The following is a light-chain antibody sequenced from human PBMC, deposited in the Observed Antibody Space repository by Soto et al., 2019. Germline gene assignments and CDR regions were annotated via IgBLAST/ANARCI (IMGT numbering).Light chain of an antibody. CDR1: ISNIGSNY. CDR2: SNN. Sequence: SVRSLPPSACGTPGQRFTISCSGSISNIGSNYVYWYQQLPGTAPKLLIYSNNQRPSGVPDRFSGSKSGTSDSLAISGLRSEDEDDYYCAAWDDSLSGRWVFGTGTKVTVL. CDR3: AAWDDSLSGRWV. V-gene: IGLV1-47*02. J-gene: IGLJ1*01.